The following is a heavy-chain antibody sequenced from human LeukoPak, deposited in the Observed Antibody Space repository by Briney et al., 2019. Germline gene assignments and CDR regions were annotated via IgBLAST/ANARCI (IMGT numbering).Heavy chain of an antibody. Sequence: SVKVSCKASGGTFSSYAINWVRQAPGQGLEWMGGITPIFGTANYAQKFQDRVTITADESTSTAYMELSSLRSEDTAIYYCASRLYCSNTRCRNFPFAYWGQGTLVTVSS. CDR2: ITPIFGTA. V-gene: IGHV1-69*13. D-gene: IGHD2-2*01. J-gene: IGHJ4*02. CDR1: GGTFSSYA. CDR3: ASRLYCSNTRCRNFPFAY.